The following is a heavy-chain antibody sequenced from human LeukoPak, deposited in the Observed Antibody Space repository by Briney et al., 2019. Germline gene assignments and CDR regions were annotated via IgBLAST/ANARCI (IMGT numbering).Heavy chain of an antibody. CDR2: ISESSSYV. V-gene: IGHV3-21*06. CDR1: GFTFSGYS. J-gene: IGHJ6*02. Sequence: GGSLRLFCEASGFTFSGYSMNWVRQAPGKGLEWVSYISESSSYVYYADSVKGRFTISRDNGKNSLYLQMSSLRAEDTAMYYCARDRAVKARIGGMDVWGQGTTVTVSS. D-gene: IGHD5-12*01. CDR3: ARDRAVKARIGGMDV.